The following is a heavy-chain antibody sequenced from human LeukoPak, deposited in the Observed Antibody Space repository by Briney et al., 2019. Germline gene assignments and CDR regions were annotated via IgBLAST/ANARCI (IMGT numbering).Heavy chain of an antibody. Sequence: GGSLRLSCAASGFTFSSYAMGWVRHAPGKGLEWVSGVSASGISTYYEDSVKGRFTISRDNSKNTLYLQMNSLRAEDTAVYYCARRYFDYWGQGTLVTVSS. V-gene: IGHV3-23*01. CDR2: VSASGIST. CDR3: ARRYFDY. CDR1: GFTFSSYA. J-gene: IGHJ4*02.